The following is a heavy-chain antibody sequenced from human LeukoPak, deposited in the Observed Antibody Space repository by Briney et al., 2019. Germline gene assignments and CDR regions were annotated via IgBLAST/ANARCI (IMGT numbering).Heavy chain of an antibody. D-gene: IGHD6-6*01. CDR2: IGTIISTT. CDR1: GFTFRTYE. Sequence: GGSLRLSCAASGFTFRTYEMNWVRQAPGKGLEWVSYIGTIISTTYYADSVKGRFTVSRDDAKSSLYLQMSSLRAEDTAVYYCARLLPGYSSSSNDFDYWGQGTLVTVSS. CDR3: ARLLPGYSSSSNDFDY. J-gene: IGHJ4*02. V-gene: IGHV3-48*03.